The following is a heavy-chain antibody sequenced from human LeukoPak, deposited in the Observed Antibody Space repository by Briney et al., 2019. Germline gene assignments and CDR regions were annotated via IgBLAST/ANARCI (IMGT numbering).Heavy chain of an antibody. J-gene: IGHJ4*02. Sequence: SAKVSCKASGGTFSSYAISWVRQAPGQGLEWMGGIIPIFGTANYAQKFQGRVTITADESTSTVYMELKSLRSEDTAIYYCARDGTPEYDHIWGRPQLYWGQGTLVIVSS. D-gene: IGHD3-16*01. V-gene: IGHV1-69*13. CDR3: ARDGTPEYDHIWGRPQLY. CDR1: GGTFSSYA. CDR2: IIPIFGTA.